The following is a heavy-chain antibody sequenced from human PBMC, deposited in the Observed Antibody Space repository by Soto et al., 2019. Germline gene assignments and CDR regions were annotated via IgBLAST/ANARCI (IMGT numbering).Heavy chain of an antibody. V-gene: IGHV5-10-1*01. CDR3: ARQITSATLYLHL. Sequence: EVQLVQSGAELKKPGESLTISCEAFGYSFTNSWITWVRQVPGKGLEWVGSIAPSDSYTNYNPSFHGHVTVSADKSITTAFLHWTILTDSETAIYYCARQITSATLYLHLWGRGTMVTVSS. CDR2: IAPSDSYT. D-gene: IGHD3-10*01. CDR1: GYSFTNSW. J-gene: IGHJ2*01.